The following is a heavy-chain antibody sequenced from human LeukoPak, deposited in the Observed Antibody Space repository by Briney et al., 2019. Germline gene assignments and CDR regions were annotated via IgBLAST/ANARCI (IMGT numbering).Heavy chain of an antibody. Sequence: SETLSLTCTVSGGSIISSSYYWGWIRQPPGKGLEWIGSIYYSGNTDYNPSLKSRVTISVETSKNQFSLKLSSVTAADTAVYYCARDRGSEYCSSTSCYHYYYYMDVWGKGTTVTVSS. CDR2: IYYSGNT. J-gene: IGHJ6*03. CDR1: GGSIISSSYY. V-gene: IGHV4-39*07. D-gene: IGHD2-2*01. CDR3: ARDRGSEYCSSTSCYHYYYYMDV.